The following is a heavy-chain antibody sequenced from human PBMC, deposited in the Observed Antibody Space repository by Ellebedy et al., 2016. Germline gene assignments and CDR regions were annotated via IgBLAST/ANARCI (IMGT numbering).Heavy chain of an antibody. D-gene: IGHD1-26*01. V-gene: IGHV1-46*01. CDR3: ARGGFVGGGYLNAFDI. J-gene: IGHJ3*02. CDR1: GYTFTSYF. Sequence: ASVKVSCKASGYTFTSYFMHWVRQAPGQGLEWMGVINPSDDSTNYAQKFQGRVAVTRDTSTSPVYMELSSLRSEDTAVYYCARGGFVGGGYLNAFDIWGQGTMVTVSS. CDR2: INPSDDST.